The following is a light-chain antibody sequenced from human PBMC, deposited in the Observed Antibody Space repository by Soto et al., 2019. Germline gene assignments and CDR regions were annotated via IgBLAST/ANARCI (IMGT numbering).Light chain of an antibody. CDR2: ISN. J-gene: IGLJ2*01. V-gene: IGLV1-44*01. CDR3: AAWDDSLNGPV. CDR1: SSNIGSNT. Sequence: QSALTQPPSASGTPGQRVTISCSGGSSNIGSNTVSWYQQLPGAAPKLLIYISNERPSGVPDRFSGSKSGTSASLAISGLQSEDEAEYYCAAWDDSLNGPVFGAGTKVTVL.